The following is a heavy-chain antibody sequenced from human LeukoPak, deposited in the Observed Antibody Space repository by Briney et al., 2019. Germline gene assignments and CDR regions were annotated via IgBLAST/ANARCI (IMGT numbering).Heavy chain of an antibody. Sequence: GGSLRLSCAASGFTFDDYAMHWVRQAPGKGLEWVSGISWNSGSIGYADSVKGRFTISRDNAKNPLYLQMNSLRAEDTALYYCAKDMRRGIAVAGLDYWGQGTLVTVSS. CDR1: GFTFDDYA. CDR3: AKDMRRGIAVAGLDY. V-gene: IGHV3-9*01. CDR2: ISWNSGSI. D-gene: IGHD6-19*01. J-gene: IGHJ4*02.